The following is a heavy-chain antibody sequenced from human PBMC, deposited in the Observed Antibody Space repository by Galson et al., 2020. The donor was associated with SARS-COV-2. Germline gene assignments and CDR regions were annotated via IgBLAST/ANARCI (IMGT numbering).Heavy chain of an antibody. CDR1: GFTFSSYA. Sequence: GESLKISCAASGFTFSSYAMHWVRQAPGKGLEWVAVISYDGSNKYYADSVKGRFTISRDNSKNTLYLQMNSLRAEDTAVYYCARERLLSSGQDYWGQGTLVTVSS. V-gene: IGHV3-30*04. CDR3: ARERLLSSGQDY. J-gene: IGHJ4*02. D-gene: IGHD6-19*01. CDR2: ISYDGSNK.